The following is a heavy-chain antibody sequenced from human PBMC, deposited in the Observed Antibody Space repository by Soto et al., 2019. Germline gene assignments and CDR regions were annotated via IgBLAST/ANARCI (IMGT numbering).Heavy chain of an antibody. CDR3: ARGQADYYAMDV. D-gene: IGHD2-15*01. V-gene: IGHV6-1*01. J-gene: IGHJ6*02. CDR1: GDSVSRNSVA. CDR2: TYYRSKWYN. Sequence: PSQTLSLTCSISGDSVSRNSVAWNWIRQSPSRGLEWLGRTYYRSKWYNNYAESVKSRITINPDTSKNQFSLQLNSVTPEDTAVYYCARGQADYYAMDVWGRGTTVTVSS.